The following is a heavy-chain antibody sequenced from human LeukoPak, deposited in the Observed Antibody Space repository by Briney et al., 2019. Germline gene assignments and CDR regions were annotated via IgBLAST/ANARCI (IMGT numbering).Heavy chain of an antibody. CDR3: ARGLVTTASESWFDP. J-gene: IGHJ5*02. D-gene: IGHD4-17*01. CDR2: INHSGST. V-gene: IGHV4-34*01. CDR1: FXXYX. Sequence: FXXYXXSXXRXPPGXXLERIGEINHSGSTNYNPSLTSRVTISVDTSKNQFSLKLSSVTAADTAVYYCARGLVTTASESWFDPWGQGTLVTVSS.